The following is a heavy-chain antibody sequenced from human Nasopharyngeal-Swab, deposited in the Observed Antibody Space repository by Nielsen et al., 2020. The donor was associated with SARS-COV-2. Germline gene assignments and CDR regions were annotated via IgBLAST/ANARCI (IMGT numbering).Heavy chain of an antibody. CDR1: GFIFDDYA. CDR3: ARDKSSTVTTFDY. D-gene: IGHD4-17*01. J-gene: IGHJ4*02. CDR2: ITWNGGSI. V-gene: IGHV3-20*04. Sequence: GGSLRLSCAASGFIFDDYAMNWVRQAPGKGLEWVSGITWNGGSIAYAESVKGRSTISRDSAKNSLYLQMNSLRAEDTALYYCARDKSSTVTTFDYWGQGTLVTVSS.